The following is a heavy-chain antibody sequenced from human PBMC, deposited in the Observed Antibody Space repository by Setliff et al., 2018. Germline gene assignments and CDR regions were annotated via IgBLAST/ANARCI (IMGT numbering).Heavy chain of an antibody. J-gene: IGHJ4*02. D-gene: IGHD6-19*01. CDR3: ARGGYSSGWYGVNNYFDY. CDR1: GYSLSDYA. V-gene: IGHV1-18*01. CDR2: ISGYNGNT. Sequence: VASVKVSCKASGYSLSDYAVTWVRQAPGQGLEWMGWISGYNGNTNYGQKFQGRVTMTTDSSKKTVYMELKNLRFDDTAFYYCARGGYSSGWYGVNNYFDYWGQGTLVTVSS.